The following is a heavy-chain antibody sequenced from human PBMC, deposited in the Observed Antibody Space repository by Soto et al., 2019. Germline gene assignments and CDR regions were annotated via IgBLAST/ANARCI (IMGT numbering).Heavy chain of an antibody. V-gene: IGHV3-30-3*01. J-gene: IGHJ6*02. CDR3: AREDDYGYRYINYGLDV. CDR1: GFTFNIYA. D-gene: IGHD4-17*01. Sequence: AGGSMRLSCAASGFTFNIYALHWVRQAPGKGLEWVAVISFDGTKKYYSDSVKGRFTISRDNLKNTLYLQMNNFRVEDAALYFCAREDDYGYRYINYGLDVWGQGTTVTVSS. CDR2: ISFDGTKK.